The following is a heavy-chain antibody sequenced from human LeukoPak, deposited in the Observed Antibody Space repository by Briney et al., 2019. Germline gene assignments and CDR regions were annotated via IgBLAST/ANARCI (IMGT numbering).Heavy chain of an antibody. V-gene: IGHV4-59*01. D-gene: IGHD4-23*01. J-gene: IGHJ4*02. Sequence: SETLSLTCTVSGGFISSYYWSWIRQPPGKGLEWIGYFYHSGSTNYNPSLKSRVTISTDTSKKQISLKLSSVTAADTAIYYCATTDYVGFNYWGQGTLVTVSS. CDR1: GGFISSYY. CDR2: FYHSGST. CDR3: ATTDYVGFNY.